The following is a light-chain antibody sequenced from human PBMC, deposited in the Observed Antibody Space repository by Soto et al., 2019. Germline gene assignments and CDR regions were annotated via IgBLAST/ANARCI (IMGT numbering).Light chain of an antibody. CDR2: GAS. Sequence: ELVLTQSPVTLSLSPGERATLSCRATQRITSNFLAWFQQKAGLAPRLLIYGASPRASGVPDRFSGGGSGTDFVPTITRLEPEDFAVYYCQQYGRSPFTFGQGTKLQIK. CDR3: QQYGRSPFT. J-gene: IGKJ2*01. CDR1: QRITSNF. V-gene: IGKV3-20*01.